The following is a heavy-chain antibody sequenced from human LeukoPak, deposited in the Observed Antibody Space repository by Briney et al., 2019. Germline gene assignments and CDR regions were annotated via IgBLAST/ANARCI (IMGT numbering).Heavy chain of an antibody. D-gene: IGHD5-24*01. CDR3: AKLVRDGYNYPDY. CDR1: GFTFSSYA. V-gene: IGHV3-33*03. J-gene: IGHJ4*02. Sequence: GGSLRLSCAVSGFTFSSYAMHWVRQAPGKGLEWVAVIFYDGSIQYYADSVKGRFTISRDNAKNSLYLQMNSLRAEDTAVYYCAKLVRDGYNYPDYWGQGTLVTVSS. CDR2: IFYDGSIQ.